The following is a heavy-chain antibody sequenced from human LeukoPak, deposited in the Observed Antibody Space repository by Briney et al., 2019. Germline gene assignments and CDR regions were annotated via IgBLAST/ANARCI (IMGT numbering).Heavy chain of an antibody. J-gene: IGHJ4*02. Sequence: GGSLRLSCAASGFTFSSYAMSWVRQAPGKGLERVSAISGSGGSTYYADSVKGRFTISRGNSKNTLYLQMNSLRAEDTAVYYCAKDKSVVPASHDYWGQGTLVTVSS. D-gene: IGHD2-2*01. CDR2: ISGSGGST. V-gene: IGHV3-23*01. CDR1: GFTFSSYA. CDR3: AKDKSVVPASHDY.